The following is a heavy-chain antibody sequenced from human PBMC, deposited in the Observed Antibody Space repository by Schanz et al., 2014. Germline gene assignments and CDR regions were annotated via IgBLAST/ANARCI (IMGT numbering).Heavy chain of an antibody. CDR2: IIPILGIA. V-gene: IGHV1-69*08. CDR1: GGTFNSYT. CDR3: ARDGVDAAAGGNY. D-gene: IGHD6-13*01. J-gene: IGHJ4*02. Sequence: QVQLVQSGAEVKKPGSSMKVSCKASGGTFNSYTINWVRQAPGQGLEWMGRIIPILGIANYAQKFQGRVTITADTSTSTVYMELSSLRSEDTAVYYCARDGVDAAAGGNYWGQGTLVTVSS.